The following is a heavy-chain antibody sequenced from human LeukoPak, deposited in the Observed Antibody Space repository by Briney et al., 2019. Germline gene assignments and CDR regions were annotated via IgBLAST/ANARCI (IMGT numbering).Heavy chain of an antibody. V-gene: IGHV4-39*01. CDR2: IYSGGST. CDR1: GGSLSSSSYY. D-gene: IGHD3-3*01. Sequence: KPSETLSLTCTVSGGSLSSSSYYWGWIRQPPGKGLEWIGSIYSGGSTYYNPSLKSRVTISVDTSNNQFSLKLNSVTAADTALYHCARQGGQYYDFPRYWGQGTLVTVSS. CDR3: ARQGGQYYDFPRY. J-gene: IGHJ4*02.